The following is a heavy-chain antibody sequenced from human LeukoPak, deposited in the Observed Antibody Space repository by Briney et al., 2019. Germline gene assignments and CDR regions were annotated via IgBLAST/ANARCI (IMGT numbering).Heavy chain of an antibody. D-gene: IGHD3-10*01. CDR1: GFTFSYAW. CDR2: IKCKTDGGTT. Sequence: GGSLRLSCAASGFTFSYAWMSWVRQVPGKGLEWVGRIKCKTDGGTTDHAAPVKGRFTISRDDSKKTLYLQMNSLKTEDTGVYYCTTDAPFYGSGSYFSDFQHWGQGTLVTVSS. CDR3: TTDAPFYGSGSYFSDFQH. J-gene: IGHJ1*01. V-gene: IGHV3-15*01.